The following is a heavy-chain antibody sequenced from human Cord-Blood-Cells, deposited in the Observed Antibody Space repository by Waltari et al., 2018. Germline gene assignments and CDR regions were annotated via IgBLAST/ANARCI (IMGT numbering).Heavy chain of an antibody. D-gene: IGHD3-16*02. V-gene: IGHV3-48*02. CDR1: GFTFSSYS. CDR3: ARDSRVGGIIGY. Sequence: EVQLVESGGGLVQPGGSLRLSCAASGFTFSSYSLTWFRQAPGKGLEWVSYISSSSSTIYYADSVKGRFTISRDNAKNSLYLQMNSLRDEDTAVYYCARDSRVGGIIGYWGQGTLVTVSS. J-gene: IGHJ4*02. CDR2: ISSSSSTI.